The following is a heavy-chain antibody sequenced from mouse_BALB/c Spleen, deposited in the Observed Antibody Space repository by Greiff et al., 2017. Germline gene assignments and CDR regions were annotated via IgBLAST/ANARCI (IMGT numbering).Heavy chain of an antibody. D-gene: IGHD1-2*01. CDR1: GYTFTSYV. CDR3: AREGYYGVGGFAY. J-gene: IGHJ3*01. V-gene: IGHV1-14*01. CDR2: INPYNDGT. Sequence: EVQLQQSGPELVKPGASVKMSCKASGYTFTSYVMHWVKQKPGQGLEWIGYINPYNDGTKYNEKFKGKATLTSDKSSSTAYMELSSLTSEDSAVYYCAREGYYGVGGFAYWGQGTLVTVSA.